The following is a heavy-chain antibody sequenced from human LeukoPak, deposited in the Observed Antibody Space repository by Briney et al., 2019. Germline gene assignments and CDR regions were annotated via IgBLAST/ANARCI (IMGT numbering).Heavy chain of an antibody. J-gene: IGHJ5*02. CDR2: IYSGGTT. V-gene: IGHV3-53*01. CDR3: GRDVGP. CDR1: GFTLDDDG. Sequence: GGSLRLSCAASGFTLDDDGMHWVRQAPGKGLEWVSVIYSGGTTYYANSVKGRFTISRDSSKNTMYLQMNSLRVEDTAMYYCGRDVGPWGQGTLVTVSS.